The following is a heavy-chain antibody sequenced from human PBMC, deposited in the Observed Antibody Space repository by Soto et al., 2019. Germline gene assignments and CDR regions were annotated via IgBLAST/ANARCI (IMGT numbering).Heavy chain of an antibody. D-gene: IGHD1-20*01. CDR1: GFTFSSYA. CDR3: VKGTRRTYNWNDVDYYYCMDV. Sequence: GGSLRLSCSASGFTFSSYAMHWVRQAPGKGLEYVSAISSNGGSTYYADSVKGRFTISRDNSKNTLYLQMSSLRAEDTAVYYCVKGTRRTYNWNDVDYYYCMDVWGQGTTVTV. CDR2: ISSNGGST. J-gene: IGHJ6*02. V-gene: IGHV3-64D*06.